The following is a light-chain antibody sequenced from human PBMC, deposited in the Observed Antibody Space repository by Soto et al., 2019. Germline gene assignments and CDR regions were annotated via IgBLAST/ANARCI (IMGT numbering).Light chain of an antibody. CDR3: TSYAGSKNHV. J-gene: IGLJ1*01. CDR1: SSDVGGYNY. V-gene: IGLV2-8*01. Sequence: QSALTQPPSASGSPGQSVTISCTGTSSDVGGYNYVSWYQQHPGKAPKLMIYEVSKRPSGVPDRFSGSKSGNTASLTVSGLQAEDEADYYCTSYAGSKNHVSGTGIKVTVL. CDR2: EVS.